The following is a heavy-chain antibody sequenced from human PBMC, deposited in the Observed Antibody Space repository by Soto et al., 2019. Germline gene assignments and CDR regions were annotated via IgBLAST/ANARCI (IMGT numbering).Heavy chain of an antibody. V-gene: IGHV4-4*02. J-gene: IGHJ4*02. CDR2: IYHSGST. CDR3: AREGTDYYYSSGYYFDY. CDR1: GGSISSSNW. D-gene: IGHD3-22*01. Sequence: QVQLQESGPGLVKPSGTLSLTCAVSGGSISSSNWWSWVRQPPGKGLEWIGEIYHSGSTNYNPSLKSQVTLSVDKSKYPFALKLSSGSAADTALYYCAREGTDYYYSSGYYFDYWGQGTLVTVSS.